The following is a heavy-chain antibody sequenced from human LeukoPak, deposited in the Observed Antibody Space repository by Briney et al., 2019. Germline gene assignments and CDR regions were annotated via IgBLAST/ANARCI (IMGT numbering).Heavy chain of an antibody. CDR1: GGSFSGYY. J-gene: IGHJ4*02. D-gene: IGHD3-3*01. V-gene: IGHV4-34*01. CDR3: AVRRGYDFWSGYYLDY. Sequence: SETLSLTCAVYGGSFSGYYWSWIRQPPRKGLEWIGEINHSGSTNYNPSLKSRVTISVDTSKNQFSLKLSSVTAADTAVYYCAVRRGYDFWSGYYLDYWGQGTLVTVSS. CDR2: INHSGST.